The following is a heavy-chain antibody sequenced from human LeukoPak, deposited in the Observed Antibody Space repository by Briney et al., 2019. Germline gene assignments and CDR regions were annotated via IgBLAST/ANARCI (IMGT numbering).Heavy chain of an antibody. D-gene: IGHD3-22*01. CDR1: GFTVSTNY. J-gene: IGHJ4*02. Sequence: GGSLRLSCAASGFTVSTNYMSWVRQAPGKGLEWVSSISSSSSYIYYADSVKGRFTISRDNAKNSLDLQMNSLRAEDTAVYYCARLVARDFYYDSSGWGQGTLVTVSS. CDR2: ISSSSSYI. CDR3: ARLVARDFYYDSSG. V-gene: IGHV3-21*01.